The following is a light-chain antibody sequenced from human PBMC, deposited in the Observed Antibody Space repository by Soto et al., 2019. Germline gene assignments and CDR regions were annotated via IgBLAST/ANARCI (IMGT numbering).Light chain of an antibody. J-gene: IGKJ5*01. CDR2: GAS. V-gene: IGKV3-20*01. CDR1: QSVSSKY. CDR3: QQYGSSPPIT. Sequence: IGLTQSPGTLSLSPGERATLSCRASQSVSSKYLAWYQQKPGQAPRFLIYGASSRATGIPDRFSGSGSGTDFTLTISRLEPEDFAVYYCQQYGSSPPITFGQGTRLEIK.